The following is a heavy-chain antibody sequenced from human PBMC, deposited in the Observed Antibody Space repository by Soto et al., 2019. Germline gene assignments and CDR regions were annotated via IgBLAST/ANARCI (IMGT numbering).Heavy chain of an antibody. J-gene: IGHJ6*02. D-gene: IGHD1-1*01. CDR3: ARLDLDYYTMDV. CDR1: GASISTSDYY. CDR2: IYYRGNT. Sequence: TSETLSLTCTVSGASISTSDYYWGWIRQPPGKGLESIGTIYYRGNTYFNPSLKRRVTMSVDTSKNQFSLRLNSVTAADTAVYYCARLDLDYYTMDVWGQGTTVTVSS. V-gene: IGHV4-39*01.